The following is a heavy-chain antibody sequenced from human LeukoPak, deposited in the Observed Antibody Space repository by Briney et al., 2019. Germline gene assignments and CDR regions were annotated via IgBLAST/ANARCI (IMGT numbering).Heavy chain of an antibody. Sequence: KPSETLSLTCTVSGGSISSSSYYWGWIRQPPGKGLEWIGSIYYSGSTYYNPSLKSRVTISVDTSKNQFSLKLSSVTAADTAVYYCARGIANVYYYSYYVDYWGQGTLVTVSS. V-gene: IGHV4-39*01. J-gene: IGHJ4*02. D-gene: IGHD3-16*01. CDR3: ARGIANVYYYSYYVDY. CDR1: GGSISSSSYY. CDR2: IYYSGST.